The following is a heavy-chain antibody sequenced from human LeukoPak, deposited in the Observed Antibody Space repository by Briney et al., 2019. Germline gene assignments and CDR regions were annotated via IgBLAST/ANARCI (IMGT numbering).Heavy chain of an antibody. CDR2: ITGSGGGT. CDR3: AKGARVGATVGYFDY. D-gene: IGHD1-26*01. J-gene: IGHJ4*02. V-gene: IGHV3-23*01. Sequence: PGGSLRLSCAASGFTFSSQAMSWVRQAPGKGLEWVSAITGSGGGTYYADSVKGRFTISRENSKNTLYLQMNSLRAEDTAVYYCAKGARVGATVGYFDYWGQGTLVTVSS. CDR1: GFTFSSQA.